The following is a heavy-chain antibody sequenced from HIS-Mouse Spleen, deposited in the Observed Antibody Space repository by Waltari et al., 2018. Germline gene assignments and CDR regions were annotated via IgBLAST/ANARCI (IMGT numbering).Heavy chain of an antibody. J-gene: IGHJ4*02. Sequence: EVQLVESGGGLVQPGGSLRLSCAAFGFTFSSYGMSWVRQAPGKGLEWVANIKQDGSEKYYVDSVKGRFTISRDNAKNSLYLQMNSLRAEDTAVYYCAREGDSGSYFDYWGQGTLVTVSS. V-gene: IGHV3-7*01. CDR2: IKQDGSEK. CDR1: GFTFSSYG. D-gene: IGHD1-26*01. CDR3: AREGDSGSYFDY.